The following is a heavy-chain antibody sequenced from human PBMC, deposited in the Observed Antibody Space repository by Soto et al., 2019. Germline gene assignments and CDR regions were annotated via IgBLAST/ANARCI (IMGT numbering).Heavy chain of an antibody. CDR1: GFTFSSFW. J-gene: IGHJ4*02. CDR3: TRGASGYGNFDY. CDR2: LNGDGSSS. Sequence: EVQLVESGGALVQPGGSLRLSCVASGFTFSSFWLHWVHQTPGKGLVWISRLNGDGSSSSYADSVTGRFTISRDTATNTLYLQMNSLRPEDTALYYCTRGASGYGNFDYWGLGTLVTVSS. V-gene: IGHV3-74*01. D-gene: IGHD5-12*01.